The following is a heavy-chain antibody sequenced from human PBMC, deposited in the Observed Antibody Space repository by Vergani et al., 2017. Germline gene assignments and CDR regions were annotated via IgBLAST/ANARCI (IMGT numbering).Heavy chain of an antibody. CDR2: IVVGSGNT. CDR3: ARANVHIPGDP. Sequence: QMPLVQSGPEVKKPGTSVKVSCKASGFTFTSSAVQWVRQARGQRLEWIGWIVVGSGNTNYAQKFQGRVTITADESTSTAYMELSSLRSEDTAVYYCARANVHIPGDPWGQGTLVTVSS. CDR1: GFTFTSSA. D-gene: IGHD1-26*01. V-gene: IGHV1-58*01. J-gene: IGHJ5*02.